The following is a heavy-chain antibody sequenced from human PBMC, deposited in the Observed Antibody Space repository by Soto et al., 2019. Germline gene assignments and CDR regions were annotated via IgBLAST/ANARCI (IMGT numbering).Heavy chain of an antibody. CDR3: VGRKGRGAPPGPRAV. CDR2: MNPSTGHT. J-gene: IGHJ6*03. CDR1: GYTFTTYD. V-gene: IGHV1-8*01. Sequence: QVQLVQSGTEVKRPGASVRVSCNPSGYTFTTYDINWVRQSAGQGLEYMGWMNPSTGHTGYAQKSRGRVKRTRNTAKNTPDRELSRQKSGDGAVFYGVGRKGRGAPPGPRAVGGKGPRVTV. D-gene: IGHD1-26*01.